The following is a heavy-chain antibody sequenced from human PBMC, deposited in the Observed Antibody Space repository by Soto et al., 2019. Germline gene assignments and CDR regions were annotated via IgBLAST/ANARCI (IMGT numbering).Heavy chain of an antibody. CDR2: IYYSGST. Sequence: SETLSLTCTVSGGSISSYYWSWIRQPPGKGLEWIGYIYYSGSTNYNPSLKSRVTISVDTSKNQFSLKLSSVTAADTAVYYCARQRLLPNHSYGMDVWGQGTTVTVSS. CDR3: ARQRLLPNHSYGMDV. V-gene: IGHV4-59*01. J-gene: IGHJ6*02. CDR1: GGSISSYY. D-gene: IGHD2-15*01.